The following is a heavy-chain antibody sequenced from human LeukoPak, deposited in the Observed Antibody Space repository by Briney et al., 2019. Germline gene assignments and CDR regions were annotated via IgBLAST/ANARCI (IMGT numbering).Heavy chain of an antibody. D-gene: IGHD3-22*01. CDR1: GFTFSSYA. J-gene: IGHJ4*02. Sequence: GGSPRLSCAASGFTFSSYAMSWVRQAPGKGLEWVSAISGSGGSTYYADSVKGRFTISRDNSKNTLYLQMNSLRAEDTAVYYCAKDYYYDSSGLIDYWGQGTLVTVSS. V-gene: IGHV3-23*01. CDR3: AKDYYYDSSGLIDY. CDR2: ISGSGGST.